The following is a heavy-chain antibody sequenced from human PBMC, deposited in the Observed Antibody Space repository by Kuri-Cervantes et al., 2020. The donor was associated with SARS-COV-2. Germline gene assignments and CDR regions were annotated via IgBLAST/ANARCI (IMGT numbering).Heavy chain of an antibody. CDR2: ISGSGGST. J-gene: IGHJ4*02. D-gene: IGHD1-26*01. Sequence: GESLKISCAASGFTFSSYAMSWVRQAPGKGLEWVSTISGSGGSTYYADSVKGSFTISRDNSKNTLYLQMSSLRAEDTAVYYCVKSGGGSYLYFDYWGQGTLVTVSS. V-gene: IGHV3-23*01. CDR3: VKSGGGSYLYFDY. CDR1: GFTFSSYA.